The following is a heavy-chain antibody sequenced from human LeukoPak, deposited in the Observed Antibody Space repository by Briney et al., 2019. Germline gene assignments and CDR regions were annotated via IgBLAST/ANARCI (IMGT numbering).Heavy chain of an antibody. CDR1: GFIFSNYW. Sequence: GGSLRLSCAASGFIFSNYWMTWVRQAPGKALEWVANIKPDGSGEYYVDSLKGRFTISRDNSKNTLYLQMNSLRAEDTAVYYCARDFPTITSWYYFDYWGQGALVVVSS. D-gene: IGHD2-2*01. J-gene: IGHJ4*02. CDR3: ARDFPTITSWYYFDY. CDR2: IKPDGSGE. V-gene: IGHV3-7*01.